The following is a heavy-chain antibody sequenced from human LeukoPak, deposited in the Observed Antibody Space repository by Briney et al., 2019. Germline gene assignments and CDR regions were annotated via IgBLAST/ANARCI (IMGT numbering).Heavy chain of an antibody. Sequence: PGGSLRLSCEASSITFSDAWMSWVRQAPGKGLEWVGRIKAKIDGGTTDYGAPVKDRFIISRDDSKNTLYMQMNSLKTEDTAVYYCTTAVRATSGTRFDAWGQGTLVTVSS. CDR2: IKAKIDGGTT. CDR1: SITFSDAW. D-gene: IGHD1-26*01. V-gene: IGHV3-15*07. CDR3: TTAVRATSGTRFDA. J-gene: IGHJ5*02.